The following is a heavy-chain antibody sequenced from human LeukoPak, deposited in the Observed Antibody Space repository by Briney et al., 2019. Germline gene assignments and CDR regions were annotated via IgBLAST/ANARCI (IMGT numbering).Heavy chain of an antibody. J-gene: IGHJ4*02. CDR3: ARDVSMAY. CDR2: MNSDGSFT. D-gene: IGHD2-8*01. CDR1: GFTFSNSW. Sequence: PGGSLRLSCVASGFTFSNSWMHWVRQAPGKGLVWVSHMNSDGSFTGYADSLKGRFTVSRDNSKNTLYLQMDSLRVEDTAIYYCARDVSMAYWGQGTLVTVSS. V-gene: IGHV3-74*01.